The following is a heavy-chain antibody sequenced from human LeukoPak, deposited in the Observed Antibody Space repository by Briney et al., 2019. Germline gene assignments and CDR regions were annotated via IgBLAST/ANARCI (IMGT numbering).Heavy chain of an antibody. Sequence: GASVKVSCKASGYTFTSYGISWVRQAPGQGLEWMGWISAYNGNTNYAQKLQGRVTMTTDTSTSTAYMELRSLRSDDTAVYYCAREDCSSTSCYGGENWFDPWGQGTLVTVSS. D-gene: IGHD2-2*01. CDR3: AREDCSSTSCYGGENWFDP. CDR2: ISAYNGNT. J-gene: IGHJ5*02. V-gene: IGHV1-18*01. CDR1: GYTFTSYG.